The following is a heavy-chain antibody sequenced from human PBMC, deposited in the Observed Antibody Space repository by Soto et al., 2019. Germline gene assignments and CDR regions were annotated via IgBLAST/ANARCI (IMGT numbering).Heavy chain of an antibody. CDR1: GYSFTTYW. Sequence: VESLKISCKGSGYSFTTYWIAWVRQMPGKGLEWMGIIYPGDSDTTYSPSFQGQVTISADTSVSTAYLQWSTLKASDTAMYYCARLQTGGKNYYYGMDVWGQGTTVTVSS. CDR2: IYPGDSDT. J-gene: IGHJ6*02. V-gene: IGHV5-51*01. D-gene: IGHD1-26*01. CDR3: ARLQTGGKNYYYGMDV.